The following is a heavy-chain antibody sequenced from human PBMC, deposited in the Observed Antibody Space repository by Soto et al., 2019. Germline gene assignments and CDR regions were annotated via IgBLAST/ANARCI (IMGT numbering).Heavy chain of an antibody. CDR1: GFTFDYYA. J-gene: IGHJ4*03. CDR2: ISWNSGSI. D-gene: IGHD2-2*01. Sequence: PGGSLRLSCAASGFTFDYYAMHWVRQAPGKGLEWVLGISWNSGSIAYADSVKGRFTVSRDNAKNSLYLQMNSLRTEDTALYYCAKGYCSSTSCYIDYWGQGTTVTVSS. CDR3: AKGYCSSTSCYIDY. V-gene: IGHV3-9*01.